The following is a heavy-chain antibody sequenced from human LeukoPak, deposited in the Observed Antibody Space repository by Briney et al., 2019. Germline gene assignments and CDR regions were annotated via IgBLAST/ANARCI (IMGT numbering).Heavy chain of an antibody. CDR1: GFTFSSHA. J-gene: IGHJ4*02. V-gene: IGHV3-30-3*01. CDR3: ARDKASGSDFDY. D-gene: IGHD1-26*01. CDR2: ISYDGSNK. Sequence: QPGGSLRLSCAASGFTFSSHAMHWVRQAPGKGLEWVAVISYDGSNKYYADSVKGRFTISRDNSKNTLYLQMNSLRAEDTAVYYCARDKASGSDFDYWGQGTLVTVSS.